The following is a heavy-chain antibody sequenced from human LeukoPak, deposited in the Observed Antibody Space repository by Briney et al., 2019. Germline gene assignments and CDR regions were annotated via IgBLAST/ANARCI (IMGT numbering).Heavy chain of an antibody. CDR3: ARMQRQWLVLGTIDP. D-gene: IGHD6-19*01. J-gene: IGHJ5*02. CDR2: INSDGSST. CDR1: GFTFSSYW. V-gene: IGHV3-74*01. Sequence: GGSLRLSCAASGFTFSSYWMHWVRQAPGKGLVWVSRINSDGSSTSYADSVKGRFTISRDNAKNTLYLQMNSLRPDDTAVYYCARMQRQWLVLGTIDPWGQGTLVTVSS.